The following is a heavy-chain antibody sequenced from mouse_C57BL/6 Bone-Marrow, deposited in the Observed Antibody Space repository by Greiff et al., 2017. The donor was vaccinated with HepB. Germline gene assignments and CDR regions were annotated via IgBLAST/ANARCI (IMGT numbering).Heavy chain of an antibody. CDR2: IDPENGDT. Sequence: EVQLQHSGAELVRPGASVKLSCTASGFNIKDDYMHWVKQRPEQGLEWIGWIDPENGDTEYASKFQGKATITADTSSNTAYLQLSSLTSEDTAVYYCTTPLTGDYFDYWGQGTTLTVSS. D-gene: IGHD4-1*01. CDR3: TTPLTGDYFDY. J-gene: IGHJ2*01. V-gene: IGHV14-4*01. CDR1: GFNIKDDY.